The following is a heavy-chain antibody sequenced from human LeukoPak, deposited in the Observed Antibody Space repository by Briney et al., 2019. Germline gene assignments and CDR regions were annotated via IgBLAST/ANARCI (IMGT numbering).Heavy chain of an antibody. Sequence: SETLSLTCAVYGGSFSGYYWSRIRQPPGKGLEWIGEINHSGSTNYNPSLKSRVTISVDTSKNQFSLKLSSVTAADTAVYYCARQPKSCAPGIFITGKACWFDPWGQGTLVTVSP. CDR2: INHSGST. D-gene: IGHD3-10*01. J-gene: IGHJ5*02. CDR3: ARQPKSCAPGIFITGKACWFDP. CDR1: GGSFSGYY. V-gene: IGHV4-34*01.